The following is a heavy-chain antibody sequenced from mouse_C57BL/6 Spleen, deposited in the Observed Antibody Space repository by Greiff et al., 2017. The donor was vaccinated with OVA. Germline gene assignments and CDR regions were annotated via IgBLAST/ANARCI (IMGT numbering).Heavy chain of an antibody. CDR1: GYTFTSYW. Sequence: VQLQQPGAELVKPGASVKLSCKASGYTFTSYWMHWVKQRPGQGLEWIGMIHPNSGSTNYNEKFKSKATLTVDKSSSTAYMQLSSLTSEDSAVYYGARHGSSLYYAMDYWGQGTSVTVSS. D-gene: IGHD1-1*01. CDR2: IHPNSGST. V-gene: IGHV1-64*01. J-gene: IGHJ4*01. CDR3: ARHGSSLYYAMDY.